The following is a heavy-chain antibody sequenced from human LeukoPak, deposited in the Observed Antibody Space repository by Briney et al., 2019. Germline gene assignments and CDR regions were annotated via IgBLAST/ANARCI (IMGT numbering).Heavy chain of an antibody. CDR3: ARSSGSYGVAWFDP. V-gene: IGHV4-4*07. Sequence: SETLSLTCTVSGGSISSYYWSWIRQPAGKGLEWIGRIYTSGTTHYNPSLKSRVTMSVDTSKNQFSLKLSSVTAADTAVYYCARSSGSYGVAWFDPWAREPWSPSPQ. J-gene: IGHJ5*02. CDR2: IYTSGTT. D-gene: IGHD1-26*01. CDR1: GGSISSYY.